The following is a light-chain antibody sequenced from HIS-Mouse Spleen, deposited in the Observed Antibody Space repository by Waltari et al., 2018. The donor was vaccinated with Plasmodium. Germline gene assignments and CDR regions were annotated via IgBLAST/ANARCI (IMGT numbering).Light chain of an antibody. CDR2: AAS. CDR1: QGISSY. CDR3: QQYYSYPLT. J-gene: IGKJ4*01. V-gene: IGKV1-8*01. Sequence: AIRMTQSPSSFSASTGDRVTITCRPSQGISSYLAWYQQKPGKAPKRLIYAASTLQSGVPSRFSGSGSGTDFTLTISCLQSEDFATYYCQQYYSYPLTFGGGTKVEIK.